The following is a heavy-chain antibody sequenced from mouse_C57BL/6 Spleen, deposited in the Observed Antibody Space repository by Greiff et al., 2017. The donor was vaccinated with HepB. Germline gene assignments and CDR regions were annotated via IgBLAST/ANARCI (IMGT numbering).Heavy chain of an antibody. CDR3: AKPNSNYYAMDY. Sequence: EVQLQQSGPVLVKPGASVKMSCKASGYTFTDYYMNWVKQSHGKSLEWIGVINPYNGGTSYNQKFKGKATLTVDKSSSTAYMELNSLTSEDSAVYYCAKPNSNYYAMDYWGQGTSVTVSS. D-gene: IGHD2-5*01. V-gene: IGHV1-19*01. J-gene: IGHJ4*01. CDR1: GYTFTDYY. CDR2: INPYNGGT.